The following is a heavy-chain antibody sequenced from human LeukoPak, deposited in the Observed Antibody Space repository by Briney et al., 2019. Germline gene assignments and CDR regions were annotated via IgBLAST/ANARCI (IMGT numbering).Heavy chain of an antibody. CDR1: GYXFSGYY. J-gene: IGHJ4*02. Sequence: ASVKVSCKASGYXFSGYYMHWVRQAPGQGLEWMGWINPNSGGTNYAQKFQGRVTMTRDTSISTAYMELSRLSSDDTAVYYCARDSCSSTSCLSIDDYWGQGTLVTVSS. CDR3: ARDSCSSTSCLSIDDY. CDR2: INPNSGGT. D-gene: IGHD2-2*01. V-gene: IGHV1-2*02.